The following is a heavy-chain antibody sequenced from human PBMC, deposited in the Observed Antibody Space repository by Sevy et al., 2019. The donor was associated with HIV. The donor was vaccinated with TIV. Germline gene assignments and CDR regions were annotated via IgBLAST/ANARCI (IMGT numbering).Heavy chain of an antibody. D-gene: IGHD3-3*01. Sequence: SETLSLTCTVSGGSISSSNYYWGWIRQPPGKGLEWIGTIYYSGSAYYNSSLKSRVTIFIDTSNNQFSLRLSSVTAAXXXXXXXXXXXYYGYSDSWGQGTLVTVSS. V-gene: IGHV4-39*01. CDR1: GGSISSSNYY. CDR2: IYYSGSA. J-gene: IGHJ4*02. CDR3: XXXXYYGYSDS.